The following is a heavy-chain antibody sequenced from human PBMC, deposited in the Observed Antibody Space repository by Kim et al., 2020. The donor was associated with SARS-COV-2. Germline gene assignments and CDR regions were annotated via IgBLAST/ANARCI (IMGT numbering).Heavy chain of an antibody. CDR1: GFTFSSYG. V-gene: IGHV3-33*01. CDR3: AREGAVTGTTGFDY. Sequence: GGSLRLSCAASGFTFSSYGMHWVRQAPGKGLEWVAVIWYDGSNKYYADSVKGRFTISRDNSKNTLYLQMNSLRAEDTAVYYCAREGAVTGTTGFDYWGQGTLVTVSS. D-gene: IGHD1-20*01. CDR2: IWYDGSNK. J-gene: IGHJ4*02.